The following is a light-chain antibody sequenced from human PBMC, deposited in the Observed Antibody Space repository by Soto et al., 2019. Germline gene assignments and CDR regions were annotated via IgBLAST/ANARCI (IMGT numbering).Light chain of an antibody. CDR1: QGISNY. CDR2: DAS. J-gene: IGKJ2*01. CDR3: QQYDNLPYT. V-gene: IGKV1-33*01. Sequence: DTQMTQSPSSLSASIGDRVTITCQASQGISNYVSWYQQKPGKSPKLLIYDASNLETGVPSRFGGSGSGTNFILTITSLQPEDLATYYCQQYDNLPYTFGRGTKLEIK.